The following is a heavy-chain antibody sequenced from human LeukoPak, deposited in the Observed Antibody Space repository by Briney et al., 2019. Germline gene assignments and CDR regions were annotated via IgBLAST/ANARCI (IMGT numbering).Heavy chain of an antibody. V-gene: IGHV1-2*02. J-gene: IGHJ4*02. CDR2: INPNSGGT. D-gene: IGHD3-22*01. CDR3: ARRGDYYDSSGYEGFEY. Sequence: ASVKVPCKASGYTFTGYYMHWVRQAPGQGLEWMGWINPNSGGTNFPQKFQGRVTMTRDTSISTAYMELSRLRSDDTAVYYCARRGDYYDSSGYEGFEYWGQGTLVTVSS. CDR1: GYTFTGYY.